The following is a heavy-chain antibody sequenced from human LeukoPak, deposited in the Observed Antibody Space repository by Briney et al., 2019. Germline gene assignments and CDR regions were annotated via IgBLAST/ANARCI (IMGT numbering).Heavy chain of an antibody. V-gene: IGHV3-9*01. D-gene: IGHD6-19*01. J-gene: IGHJ3*02. CDR3: AKDLPGGYSSAHGAFDI. CDR1: GFTFDDYA. Sequence: GRSLRLSCAASGFTFDDYAMHWVRQAPGKGLEWVSGISWNSGSIGYADSVKGRFTISRDNAKNSLYLQMNSLRAEDTALYYCAKDLPGGYSSAHGAFDIWGQGTMVTVSS. CDR2: ISWNSGSI.